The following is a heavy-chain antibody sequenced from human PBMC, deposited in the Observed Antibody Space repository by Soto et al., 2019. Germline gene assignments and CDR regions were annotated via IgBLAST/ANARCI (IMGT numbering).Heavy chain of an antibody. V-gene: IGHV4-4*02. CDR3: ARSQTTVTSYDY. Sequence: PSETLSLTCAVSGVSLSNPNWWAWVRQAPGKGLEWIGYIYHSGSTYYNPSLKSRVTISVDRSKNQFSLKLSSVTAADTAVYYCARSQTTVTSYDYWGQGTLVTVSS. J-gene: IGHJ4*02. CDR2: IYHSGST. CDR1: GVSLSNPNW. D-gene: IGHD4-17*01.